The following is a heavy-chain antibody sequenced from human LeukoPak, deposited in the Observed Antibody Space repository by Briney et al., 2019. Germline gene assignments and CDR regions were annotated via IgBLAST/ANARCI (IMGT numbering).Heavy chain of an antibody. CDR2: INTDGSST. J-gene: IGHJ4*02. D-gene: IGHD5-12*01. Sequence: GGSLRLSCAASGFTFRTYWMHWVRQAPGKGLVWVSRINTDGSSTSYADSVKGRFTISRDNAKNTLYLQMNSLRVEDTAVYYCAREGRVSGYDFDCWGQGTLVTVSS. CDR1: GFTFRTYW. V-gene: IGHV3-74*01. CDR3: AREGRVSGYDFDC.